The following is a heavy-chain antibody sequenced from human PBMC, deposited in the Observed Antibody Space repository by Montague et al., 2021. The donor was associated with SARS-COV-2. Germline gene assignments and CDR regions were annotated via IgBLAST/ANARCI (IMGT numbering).Heavy chain of an antibody. V-gene: IGHV4-34*01. CDR2: VNHSGHT. D-gene: IGHD6-6*01. Sequence: SETLSLTCAVYGGSLSGYHWSWIRQPPGKGLEWIGEVNHSGHTNXNVSLKSRVTMSVDTSKSQFSLKVSSVTAADTAVYYCARGPVGVAARLCSYFDQWGQGTLVTVSS. CDR1: GGSLSGYH. J-gene: IGHJ4*02. CDR3: ARGPVGVAARLCSYFDQ.